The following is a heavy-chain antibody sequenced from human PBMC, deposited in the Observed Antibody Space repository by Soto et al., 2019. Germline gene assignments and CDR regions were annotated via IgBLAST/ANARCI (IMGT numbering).Heavy chain of an antibody. CDR1: GFTFSNYD. CDR3: ARRFGY. CDR2: ISGSSSTI. Sequence: GGSLRLSCAASGFTFSNYDMNWVRQAPGKGLEWVSYISGSSSTIYYADSVKGRFTISRDNAKNSLYLQMNSLRAEDTAVYYCARRFGYWGQGALVTVSS. V-gene: IGHV3-48*01. J-gene: IGHJ4*02.